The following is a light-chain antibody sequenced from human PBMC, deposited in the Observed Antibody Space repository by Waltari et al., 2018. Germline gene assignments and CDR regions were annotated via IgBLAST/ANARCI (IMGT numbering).Light chain of an antibody. CDR3: HQYNNWLPYT. V-gene: IGKV3-15*01. Sequence: EIVMTQSPATLSVSPGERATLSCRASQNVSSNLAWYQQKPGQAPRLLIYGASTRATGIPARFSGSGSGTEFTLTISSLQSEDFAVYYCHQYNNWLPYTFGQGTKLEIK. CDR1: QNVSSN. J-gene: IGKJ2*01. CDR2: GAS.